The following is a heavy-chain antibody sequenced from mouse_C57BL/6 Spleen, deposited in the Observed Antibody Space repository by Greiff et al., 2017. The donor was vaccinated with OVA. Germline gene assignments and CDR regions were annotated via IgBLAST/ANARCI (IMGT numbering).Heavy chain of an antibody. V-gene: IGHV1-82*01. CDR2: IYPGDGDT. Sequence: QVQLQQSGPELVKPGASVKISCKASGYAFSSSCMNWVKQRPGKGLEWIGRIYPGDGDTNYNWKFKGKATLTADKSSSTAYMQLSSLTSEDSAVYFCARSNYYYFDYWGQGTTLTVSS. CDR1: GYAFSSSC. D-gene: IGHD2-1*01. CDR3: ARSNYYYFDY. J-gene: IGHJ2*01.